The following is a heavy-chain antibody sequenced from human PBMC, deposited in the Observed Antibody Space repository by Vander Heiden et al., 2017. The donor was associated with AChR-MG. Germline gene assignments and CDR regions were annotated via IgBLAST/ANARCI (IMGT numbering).Heavy chain of an antibody. J-gene: IGHJ6*02. D-gene: IGHD3-22*01. CDR2: ISGSGGST. V-gene: IGHV3-23*01. CDR1: GFTFSSHA. Sequence: EVQLLESGGGLVQPGGSLRLSCAASGFTFSSHALGWVRQAPGKGLEWVSAISGSGGSTYYADSVKGRFTISRDNSKNTLYLQMNSLRAEDTAVYYCAKDQRDYYDSSGYSLGMDVWGQGTTVTVSS. CDR3: AKDQRDYYDSSGYSLGMDV.